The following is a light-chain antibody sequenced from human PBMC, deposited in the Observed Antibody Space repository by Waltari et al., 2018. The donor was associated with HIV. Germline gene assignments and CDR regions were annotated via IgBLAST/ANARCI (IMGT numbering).Light chain of an antibody. CDR3: HQYFSTPQT. Sequence: VMTQSPDSLAVSLGERATINCQSRQSLFYSSNNKNYLAWYQQKPGQPPKLLIHWASTRISGVPDRFSGSGSATEFTLTIRSLQAEDVAVYYCHQYFSTPQTFGQGTKVEVK. CDR1: QSLFYSSNNKNY. V-gene: IGKV4-1*01. CDR2: WAS. J-gene: IGKJ1*01.